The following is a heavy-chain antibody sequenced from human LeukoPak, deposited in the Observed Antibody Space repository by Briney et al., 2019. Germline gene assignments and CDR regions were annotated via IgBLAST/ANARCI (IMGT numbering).Heavy chain of an antibody. V-gene: IGHV4-59*01. CDR1: GGSISSYY. Sequence: SETLSLTWTVSGGSISSYYWSWIRQPPGKGLEWIGYIYYSGSTNYNPSLKSRVTISVDTSKNQFSLKLSSVTAADTAVYYCARSDGSGSYFRDYYYYMDVWGKGTTVTISS. CDR2: IYYSGST. D-gene: IGHD3-10*01. J-gene: IGHJ6*03. CDR3: ARSDGSGSYFRDYYYYMDV.